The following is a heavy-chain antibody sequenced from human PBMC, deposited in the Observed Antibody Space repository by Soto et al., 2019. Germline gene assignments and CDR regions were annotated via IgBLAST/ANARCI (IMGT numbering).Heavy chain of an antibody. J-gene: IGHJ4*02. V-gene: IGHV3-30*18. CDR2: ISYDGSNK. D-gene: IGHD6-19*01. CDR3: AKDLSIAVAGTSFDY. CDR1: GFTFSNYW. Sequence: GGSLRLSCAVSGFTFSNYWMTWVRQAPGKGLEWVAVISYDGSNKYYADSVKGRFTISRDNSKNTLYLQMNSLRAEDTAVYYCAKDLSIAVAGTSFDYWGQGTLVTVSS.